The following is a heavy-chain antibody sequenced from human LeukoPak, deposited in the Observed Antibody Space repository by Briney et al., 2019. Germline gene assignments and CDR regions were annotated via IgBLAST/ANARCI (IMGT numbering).Heavy chain of an antibody. V-gene: IGHV3-7*01. D-gene: IGHD3-10*01. CDR2: IKQDGTEK. J-gene: IGHJ4*02. Sequence: PGGSLRLSCAASGFTFTTYWMSWVRQAPGKGLEWVANIKQDGTEKYYVDSVKGRFTISRDNAKNSLYLQMNSLRVEDTAVYYCYYGSESYYFFEHWGQGTPVTASS. CDR1: GFTFTTYW. CDR3: YYGSESYYFFEH.